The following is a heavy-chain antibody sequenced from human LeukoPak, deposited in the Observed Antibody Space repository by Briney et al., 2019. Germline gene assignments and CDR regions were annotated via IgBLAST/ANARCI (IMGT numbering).Heavy chain of an antibody. CDR2: INPNSGGT. Sequence: GASVKVSCTASGYTFTGYYMHWVRQAPGQGLEWMGWINPNSGGTNYAQEFQGRVTMTRDTSISTAYMELSRLRSDDTAVYYCARDFWSGSAHFDYWGQGTLVTVSS. J-gene: IGHJ4*02. CDR3: ARDFWSGSAHFDY. CDR1: GYTFTGYY. D-gene: IGHD3-3*01. V-gene: IGHV1-2*02.